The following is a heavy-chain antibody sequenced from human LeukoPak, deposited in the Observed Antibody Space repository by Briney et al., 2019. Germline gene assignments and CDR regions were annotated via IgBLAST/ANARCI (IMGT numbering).Heavy chain of an antibody. V-gene: IGHV3-21*01. D-gene: IGHD2-15*01. J-gene: IGHJ4*02. CDR3: ARDRGPYCSGGSCLRSFDY. Sequence: GGSLRLSCAASGWTFSSYSMNWVRPAPGKGLEWVSSINSSSSYIYYVDSVKGRFNNSRDNAKNPLYLQMNSLRAEDTAVYNCARDRGPYCSGGSCLRSFDYWGQGTLVTVSS. CDR2: INSSSSYI. CDR1: GWTFSSYS.